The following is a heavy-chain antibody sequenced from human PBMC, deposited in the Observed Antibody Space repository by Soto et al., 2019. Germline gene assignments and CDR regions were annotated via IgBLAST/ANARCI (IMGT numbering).Heavy chain of an antibody. Sequence: SETLSLTCTVSGDSISSYFWTWIRQPPGKALEWIGYMFHSGRTNYNPSLTSRVTMSADTSNNQFSLTLTSVTAADTAVYYCAKAVKYYDSTGYDAFAVWGQGIIVTVSS. CDR2: MFHSGRT. CDR3: AKAVKYYDSTGYDAFAV. V-gene: IGHV4-59*01. D-gene: IGHD3-22*01. CDR1: GDSISSYF. J-gene: IGHJ3*01.